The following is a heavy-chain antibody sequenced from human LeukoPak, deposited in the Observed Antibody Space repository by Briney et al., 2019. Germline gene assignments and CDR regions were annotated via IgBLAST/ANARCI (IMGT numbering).Heavy chain of an antibody. J-gene: IGHJ4*02. CDR2: IKPDGSDT. Sequence: GGSLRLSCAASEFTFSSYWMHWVRQAPGKGLVWVSRIKPDGSDTNYADSVKGRFTISRDNAKNTVYLQMNSLRAEDTAVYYCARGKYGGYFIDYWGQGTLVTVSS. CDR3: ARGKYGGYFIDY. CDR1: EFTFSSYW. D-gene: IGHD5-12*01. V-gene: IGHV3-74*01.